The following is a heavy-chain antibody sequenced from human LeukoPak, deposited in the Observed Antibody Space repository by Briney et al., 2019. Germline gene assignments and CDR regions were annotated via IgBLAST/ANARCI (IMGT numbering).Heavy chain of an antibody. V-gene: IGHV4-59*01. CDR3: ARVDTAMVTGY. J-gene: IGHJ4*02. CDR2: IYYSGST. D-gene: IGHD5-18*01. Sequence: SETLSLTCTVSGGSISSYYWSWIRQPPGKGLEWSGYIYYSGSTNYNPSLKSRVTISVDTSKNQFSLKLSSVTAADTAVYYCARVDTAMVTGYWGQGTLVTVSS. CDR1: GGSISSYY.